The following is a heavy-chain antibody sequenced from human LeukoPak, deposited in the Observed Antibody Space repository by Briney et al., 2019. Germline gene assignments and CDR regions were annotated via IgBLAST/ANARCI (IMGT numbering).Heavy chain of an antibody. Sequence: ASVKVTCKASGYIFTKYVVHWVRQPPGQRPEWMGWIKASNGGAKYSQNFQDRLTITRDTSASTVYMELSSLTSEDTALYYCARDDCGDTCYPGGYWGQGTLVAVSS. D-gene: IGHD2-21*01. CDR3: ARDDCGDTCYPGGY. J-gene: IGHJ4*02. CDR1: GYIFTKYV. V-gene: IGHV1-3*01. CDR2: IKASNGGA.